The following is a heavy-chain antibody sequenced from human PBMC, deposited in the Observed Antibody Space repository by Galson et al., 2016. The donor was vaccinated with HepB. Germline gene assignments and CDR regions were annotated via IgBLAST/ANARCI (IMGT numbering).Heavy chain of an antibody. D-gene: IGHD2-21*01. J-gene: IGHJ3*02. V-gene: IGHV3-30*04. CDR3: ARVIGGTLDALDT. Sequence: SLRLSCAASGFSVTSYALHWVRQAPGKGLEWVAVISYDGGSNYYADSVKGRFTISRDNSKNTLYLQMNSLRAEDSAVYYCARVIGGTLDALDTWGQGMMVTVSS. CDR1: GFSVTSYA. CDR2: ISYDGGSN.